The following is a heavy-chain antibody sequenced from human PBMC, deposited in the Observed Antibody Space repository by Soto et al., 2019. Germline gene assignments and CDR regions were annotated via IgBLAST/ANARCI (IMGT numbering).Heavy chain of an antibody. D-gene: IGHD3-9*01. V-gene: IGHV3-48*04. CDR3: ARDRDWAFDH. J-gene: IGHJ4*02. CDR2: TFVTSTTI. CDR1: GFTFSDYS. Sequence: GGSLRLSCVASGFTFSDYSMVWVRQAPGKGLEWISYTFVTSTTIYYADSVKGRFTVSRDNARNSLFLLMNSLRVEDTAVYYCARDRDWAFDHWGQGTLVTVSS.